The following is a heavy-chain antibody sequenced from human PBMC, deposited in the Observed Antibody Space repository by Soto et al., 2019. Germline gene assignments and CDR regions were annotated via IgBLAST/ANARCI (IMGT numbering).Heavy chain of an antibody. Sequence: GASVKVSCKASGGTFSSYAISWVRQAPGQGLEWMGGIIPIFGTANYPQKFQGRVTITADKSTSTAYMELSSLRSEDTAVYYCASRSVMAYAIWPDYFDYWGQGTLVTVSS. D-gene: IGHD2-8*01. CDR2: IIPIFGTA. V-gene: IGHV1-69*06. CDR1: GGTFSSYA. CDR3: ASRSVMAYAIWPDYFDY. J-gene: IGHJ4*02.